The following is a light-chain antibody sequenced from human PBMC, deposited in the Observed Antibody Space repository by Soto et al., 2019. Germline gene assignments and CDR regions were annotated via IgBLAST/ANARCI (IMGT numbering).Light chain of an antibody. V-gene: IGKV3-20*01. CDR3: QQYDSSPLT. CDR1: QSVSSNY. Sequence: EIVLTQSPGTLSLSPGERATLSCRASQSVSSNYLAWYQQKPGQAPRLLIYGASSRATGIPDRFSGSGSGTDFTLTISRPEPEDFAVYYCQQYDSSPLTFGGGTKVEIK. J-gene: IGKJ4*01. CDR2: GAS.